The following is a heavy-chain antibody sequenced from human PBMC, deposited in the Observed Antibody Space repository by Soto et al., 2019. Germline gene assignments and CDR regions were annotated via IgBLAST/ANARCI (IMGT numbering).Heavy chain of an antibody. CDR1: GFTFSSSA. CDR3: AKDSGSYFTADY. V-gene: IGHV3-23*01. Sequence: EVQLLESGGGLVQPGGSPRLSCAASGFTFSSSAMSWVRQAPGKGLEWVSAISASGGRTYYADSVKGRFTISRDNSKNTLSLQMNSLRAEDTAIYYCAKDSGSYFTADYWGQGTLVTVSS. D-gene: IGHD1-26*01. J-gene: IGHJ4*02. CDR2: ISASGGRT.